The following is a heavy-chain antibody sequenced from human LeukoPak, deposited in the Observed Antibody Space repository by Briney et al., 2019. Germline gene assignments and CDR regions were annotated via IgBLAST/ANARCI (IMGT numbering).Heavy chain of an antibody. CDR3: ARDTGDSGSSWYFYYYYYGMDV. Sequence: EGSLRLSCAASGFTFSSYGMHWVRQAPGKGLEWVAVISYDGSNKYYADSVKGRFTISRDNSKNTLYLQMNSLRAEDTAVYYCARDTGDSGSSWYFYYYYYGMDVWGQGTTVTVSS. J-gene: IGHJ6*02. V-gene: IGHV3-30*03. D-gene: IGHD6-13*01. CDR1: GFTFSSYG. CDR2: ISYDGSNK.